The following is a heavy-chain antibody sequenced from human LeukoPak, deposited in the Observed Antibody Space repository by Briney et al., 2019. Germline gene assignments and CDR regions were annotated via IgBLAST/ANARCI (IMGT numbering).Heavy chain of an antibody. J-gene: IGHJ5*02. CDR3: ARDLVVVAATWGWWFDP. V-gene: IGHV3-74*01. CDR1: GFTFSSYW. CDR2: INSDGSST. Sequence: GGSLRLSCAASGFTFSSYWMHWVRQAPGKGLVWVSRINSDGSSTSYADSVKGRFTISRDSAKNTLYLQMSSLRAEDTAVYYCARDLVVVAATWGWWFDPWGQGTLVTVSS. D-gene: IGHD2-15*01.